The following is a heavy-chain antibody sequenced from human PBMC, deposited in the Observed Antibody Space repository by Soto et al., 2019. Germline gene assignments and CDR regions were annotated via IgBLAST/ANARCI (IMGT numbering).Heavy chain of an antibody. CDR3: AGFQYSVSAYLDF. J-gene: IGHJ4*02. CDR2: IFPDDSET. V-gene: IGHV5-51*01. D-gene: IGHD5-18*01. Sequence: PGESLKISCKGIGYRFSTYWIAWVRQMPGKGLEWVGTIFPDDSETRYSPTFQGQVTISADKSISTAYLQWRRLKASDSAFYYCAGFQYSVSAYLDFWGQGTRVTVSS. CDR1: GYRFSTYW.